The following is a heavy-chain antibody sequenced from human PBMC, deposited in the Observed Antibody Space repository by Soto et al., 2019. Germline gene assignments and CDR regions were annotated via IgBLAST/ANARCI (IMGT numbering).Heavy chain of an antibody. D-gene: IGHD2-15*01. CDR2: IIPIFATA. J-gene: IGHJ4*02. Sequence: SVKVSCKASGGTFSSYAISWVRQAPGQGLEWMGGIIPIFATANYAQKFQGRVTITADESTSTAYMELRGLRSNDTAVYYCARILSSGHSDYWGQGTLVTVSS. V-gene: IGHV1-69*13. CDR3: ARILSSGHSDY. CDR1: GGTFSSYA.